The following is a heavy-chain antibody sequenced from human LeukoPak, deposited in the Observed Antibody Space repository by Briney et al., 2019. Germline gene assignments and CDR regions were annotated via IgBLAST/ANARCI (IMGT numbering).Heavy chain of an antibody. J-gene: IGHJ4*02. Sequence: GGSLSLSCAASGFTFSSYSMNWVRQAPGKGLEWISAISGSGGSTYYADSVKGRFTISRDNSKNTLYLQMNSLRAEDTALYYCAKDAKRNYDFWDRFDYWGQGTLVTVSS. D-gene: IGHD3-3*01. CDR3: AKDAKRNYDFWDRFDY. CDR2: ISGSGGST. V-gene: IGHV3-23*01. CDR1: GFTFSSYS.